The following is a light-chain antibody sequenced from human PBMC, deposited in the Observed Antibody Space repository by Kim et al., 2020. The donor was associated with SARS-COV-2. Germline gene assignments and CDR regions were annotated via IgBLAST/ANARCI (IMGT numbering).Light chain of an antibody. CDR1: QSVSSN. V-gene: IGKV3-15*01. CDR3: QQYNNWPLT. J-gene: IGKJ4*01. Sequence: DILMTQSPATLSVSPGERATLSCRASQSVSSNLAWYQQKPGQAPRLLIYGASTRATGIPATFSGSGSGTEFTLTISSLQSEDSAVYYCQQYNNWPLTFGGGTKVDIK. CDR2: GAS.